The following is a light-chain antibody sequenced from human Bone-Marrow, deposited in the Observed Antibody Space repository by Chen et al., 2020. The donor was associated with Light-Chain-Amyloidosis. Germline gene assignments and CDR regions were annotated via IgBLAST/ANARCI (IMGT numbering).Light chain of an antibody. V-gene: IGLV1-36*01. CDR2: YDD. CDR3: AVRDDDFNTPV. Sequence: QSVLTQPPSVSEAPMQRVTISCSRSSSNIGSNPVNWYQHLPGQAPKLLIYYDDLVSSGVSDRFSGSKSGSSASLGIGGLQSEDEADYYCAVRDDDFNTPVFGGGTKLTVL. CDR1: SSNIGSNP. J-gene: IGLJ3*02.